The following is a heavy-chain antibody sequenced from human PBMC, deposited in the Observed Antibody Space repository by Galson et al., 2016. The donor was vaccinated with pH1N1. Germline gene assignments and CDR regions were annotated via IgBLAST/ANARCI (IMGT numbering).Heavy chain of an antibody. V-gene: IGHV3-15*07. D-gene: IGHD5-12*01. Sequence: SLRLSCAASGFTFSNVWMNWVRQAPGKGLERVGRIKSRTDGGTTDYAAPVKARFTISRDDSKNTLYLQMNSLKTEDTGVYYCTIDEEFSGLWDSWGQGTLVTVSS. CDR2: IKSRTDGGTT. CDR3: TIDEEFSGLWDS. CDR1: GFTFSNVW. J-gene: IGHJ5*01.